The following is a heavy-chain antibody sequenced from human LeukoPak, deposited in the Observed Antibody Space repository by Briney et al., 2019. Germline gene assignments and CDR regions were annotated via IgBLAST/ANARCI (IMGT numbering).Heavy chain of an antibody. Sequence: GGSLRLSCAASGFTFSDHYMDWVRQAPGRGLEWVARTRNKANSHTTEYAASVKGRFTISRDDSKNSLYLQMNSLKTEDTAVYYCVGGGGSGLIAYWGQGTLVTVSS. V-gene: IGHV3-72*01. D-gene: IGHD3-22*01. J-gene: IGHJ4*02. CDR2: TRNKANSHTT. CDR3: VGGGGSGLIAY. CDR1: GFTFSDHY.